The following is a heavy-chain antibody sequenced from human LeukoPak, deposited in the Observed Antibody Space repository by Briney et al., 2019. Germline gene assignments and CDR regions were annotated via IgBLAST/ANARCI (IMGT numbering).Heavy chain of an antibody. CDR3: ARGLDIVVVPAADDAFDI. J-gene: IGHJ3*02. V-gene: IGHV1-8*01. D-gene: IGHD2-2*03. CDR2: MNPNSGNT. Sequence: GASVKVSCKASGYTFTSYDINWVRQATGQGLEWMGWMNPNSGNTGYAQKFQGRVTMTRNTSISTAYMELSSLRSEDTAVYYCARGLDIVVVPAADDAFDIWGQGTMVTVSS. CDR1: GYTFTSYD.